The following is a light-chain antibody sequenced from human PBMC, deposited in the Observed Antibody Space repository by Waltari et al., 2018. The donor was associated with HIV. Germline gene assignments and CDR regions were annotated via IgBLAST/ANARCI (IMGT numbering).Light chain of an antibody. Sequence: QSALTQPASLSGSPGPSLTISSTGSSRAGHNYNYVSWYQQHPRKAPKLIIYEVTKRPSGVSSRFSGSKSGNTASLTISGLQPDDEAHYYCSSYTSLTTLVFGGGTKVTVL. CDR3: SSYTSLTTLV. CDR1: SRAGHNYNY. J-gene: IGLJ3*02. V-gene: IGLV2-14*01. CDR2: EVT.